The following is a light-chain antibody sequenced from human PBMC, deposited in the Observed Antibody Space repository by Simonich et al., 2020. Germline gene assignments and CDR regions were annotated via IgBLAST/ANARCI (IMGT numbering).Light chain of an antibody. J-gene: IGLJ2*01. CDR3: CSYAGSYTLV. CDR2: DVS. V-gene: IGLV2-11*01. CDR1: SSDVGGYNY. Sequence: QSALTQPRSVSGSPGQSVTISCTGTSSDVGGYNYVSWYQQHPGKAPKLMIYDVSKRPSGVHNRFSGSKSDNTASLTISGVQAEDEADYYCCSYAGSYTLVFGGGTKLTVL.